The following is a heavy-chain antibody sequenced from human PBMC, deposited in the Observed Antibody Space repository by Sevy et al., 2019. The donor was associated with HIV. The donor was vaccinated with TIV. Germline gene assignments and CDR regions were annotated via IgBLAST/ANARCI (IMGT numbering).Heavy chain of an antibody. CDR1: GFTFSSYA. V-gene: IGHV3-23*01. D-gene: IGHD1-26*01. J-gene: IGHJ6*02. Sequence: GGSLRLSCAASGFTFSSYAMSWVRQAPGKGLEWISAISGSGGSTYYADSVKGRFTISRDNSKNTLYLHMNSLRAEDPAVSYCAKGLVEGYYYYGMDVWGQGTTVTVSS. CDR3: AKGLVEGYYYYGMDV. CDR2: ISGSGGST.